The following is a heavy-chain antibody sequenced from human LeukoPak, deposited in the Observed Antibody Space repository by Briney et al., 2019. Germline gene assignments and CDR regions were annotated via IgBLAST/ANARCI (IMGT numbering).Heavy chain of an antibody. D-gene: IGHD3-16*01. J-gene: IGHJ6*03. V-gene: IGHV4-38-2*02. CDR1: GYSISSGYY. Sequence: SETLSLTCTVSGYSISSGYYWGWIRQPPGKGLEWIGSIYHSGSTYYNPSLKSRVTISVDTSKNQFSLKLSSVTAADTAVYYCARGIKLYYYYYYMDVWGKGTTVTVSS. CDR2: IYHSGST. CDR3: ARGIKLYYYYYYMDV.